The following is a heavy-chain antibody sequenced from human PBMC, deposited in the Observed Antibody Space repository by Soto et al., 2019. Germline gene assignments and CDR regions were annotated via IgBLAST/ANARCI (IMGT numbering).Heavy chain of an antibody. CDR2: IIPIFGTA. D-gene: IGHD6-13*01. Sequence: ASVKVSCKASGGTFSRYAISWVRQAPGQGLEWMGGIIPIFGTANYAQKFQGRVTITADESTSTAYMDLSSLRSEDTAVYYCERGGYYSSSWDAFDIWGQGTMVTV. J-gene: IGHJ3*02. V-gene: IGHV1-69*13. CDR1: GGTFSRYA. CDR3: ERGGYYSSSWDAFDI.